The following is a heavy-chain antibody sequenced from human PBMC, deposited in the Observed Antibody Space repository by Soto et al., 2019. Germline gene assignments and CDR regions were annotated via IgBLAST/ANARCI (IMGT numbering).Heavy chain of an antibody. Sequence: ASVKVSCKASGYTFTSYDINWVRQATGQGLEWVGWMNPNSGNTGYAQKFQGRVTMTRNTSISTAYMELSSLRSEDTAVYYCARGGGRKSITIFGVVIPPLLVVWGKGTTVTVSS. V-gene: IGHV1-8*01. CDR1: GYTFTSYD. J-gene: IGHJ6*04. CDR2: MNPNSGNT. CDR3: ARGGGRKSITIFGVVIPPLLVV. D-gene: IGHD3-3*01.